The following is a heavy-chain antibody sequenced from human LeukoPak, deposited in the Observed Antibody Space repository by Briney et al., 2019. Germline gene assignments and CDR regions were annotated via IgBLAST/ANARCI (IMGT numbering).Heavy chain of an antibody. J-gene: IGHJ5*01. CDR3: AKDQIPWELLDWFDS. V-gene: IGHV3-23*01. CDR2: ISGSGGST. D-gene: IGHD1-26*01. CDR1: GFTFSSYA. Sequence: GGSLRLSCAASGFTFSSYAMSWVRQAPGKGLEWVSAISGSGGSTYYADSVKGRFTISRDNSKNTLYLQMNRLRAEDTAVYYCAKDQIPWELLDWFDSWGQGTLVTVSS.